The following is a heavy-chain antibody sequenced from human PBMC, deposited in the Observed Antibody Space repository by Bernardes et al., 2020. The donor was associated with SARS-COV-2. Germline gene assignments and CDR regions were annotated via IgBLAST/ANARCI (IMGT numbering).Heavy chain of an antibody. CDR2: IYYSGST. Sequence: SEPLSLICTVSGGSISSCYWSWIRQPPGKGLEWIGYIYYSGSTNYNPSLKSRVTISVDTSKNQFSLKLSSVTAADTAVYYCARRSLGYYDILTGQNPNEAFDIWGQGTMVTVSS. V-gene: IGHV4-59*08. CDR1: GGSISSCY. CDR3: ARRSLGYYDILTGQNPNEAFDI. J-gene: IGHJ3*02. D-gene: IGHD3-9*01.